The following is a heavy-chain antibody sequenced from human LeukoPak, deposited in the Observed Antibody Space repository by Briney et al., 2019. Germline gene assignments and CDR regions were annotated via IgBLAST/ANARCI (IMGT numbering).Heavy chain of an antibody. CDR2: INQDGSKE. CDR1: GFTFSNYW. V-gene: IGHV3-7*01. D-gene: IGHD3-10*01. Sequence: GGSLRLSCAASGFTFSNYWMTWVRQAPGKGLEWVAHINQDGSKEYYMDSVKARFTISRDNAKNSLSLQMNSLRAEDTAVYYCARDSQRLLWFGERRFDPWGQGTLVTVSS. CDR3: ARDSQRLLWFGERRFDP. J-gene: IGHJ5*02.